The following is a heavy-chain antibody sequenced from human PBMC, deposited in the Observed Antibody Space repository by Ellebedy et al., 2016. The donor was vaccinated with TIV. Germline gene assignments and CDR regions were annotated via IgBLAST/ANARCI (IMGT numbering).Heavy chain of an antibody. CDR2: IYYSGST. D-gene: IGHD1-26*01. V-gene: IGHV4-59*01. J-gene: IGHJ4*02. CDR1: GGSISSYY. CDR3: ARDLGVGATTP. Sequence: MPSETLSLTCTVSGGSISSYYWSWIRQPPGKGLEWIGYIYYSGSTNYNPSLKSRVTISVDTSKNQFSLKLSSVTAADTAVYYCARDLGVGATTPWGQGTLVTVSS.